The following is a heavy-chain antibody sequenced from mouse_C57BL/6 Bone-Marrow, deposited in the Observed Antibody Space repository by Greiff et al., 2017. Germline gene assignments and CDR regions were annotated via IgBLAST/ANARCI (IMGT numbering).Heavy chain of an antibody. Sequence: DVQLQESGPVLVQPGASVKMSCKASGYTFTDYYMNWVKQSHGKSLEWIGVINPYNGGTSYNQKFKGKATLTVDKSSSTAYMELNSLTSEDAAVYYWARTITTVVSYYDAMDDWGKGTSVTVSS. V-gene: IGHV1-19*01. CDR3: ARTITTVVSYYDAMDD. CDR2: INPYNGGT. CDR1: GYTFTDYY. D-gene: IGHD1-1*01. J-gene: IGHJ4*01.